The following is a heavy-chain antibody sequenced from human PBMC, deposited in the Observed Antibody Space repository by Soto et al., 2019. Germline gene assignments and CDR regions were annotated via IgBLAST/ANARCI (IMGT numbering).Heavy chain of an antibody. J-gene: IGHJ2*01. CDR3: ARGRYSYGPYWYFDL. D-gene: IGHD5-18*01. V-gene: IGHV1-69*19. Sequence: QVQLVQSGAEVKKPGSSVKVSCKASGGTFSSYAISWVRQAPGQGLEWMGGIIPIFGTANYAQKFQGRVTIPADEATSTAYMGLSSLRSEDTAVYYCARGRYSYGPYWYFDLWGRGTLVTVSS. CDR1: GGTFSSYA. CDR2: IIPIFGTA.